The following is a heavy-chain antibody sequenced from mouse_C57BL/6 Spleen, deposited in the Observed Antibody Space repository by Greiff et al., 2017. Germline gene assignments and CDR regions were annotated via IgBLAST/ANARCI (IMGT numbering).Heavy chain of an antibody. D-gene: IGHD1-1*01. Sequence: EVKLQESGPVLVKPGASVKMSCKASGYTFTDYYMNWVKQSHGKSLEWIGVINPYNGGTSYNQKFKGKATLTVDKSSSTAYMELNSLTSEDSAVYYCARCLTFITTVVADYWGQGTTLTVSS. V-gene: IGHV1-19*01. CDR2: INPYNGGT. CDR3: ARCLTFITTVVADY. J-gene: IGHJ2*01. CDR1: GYTFTDYY.